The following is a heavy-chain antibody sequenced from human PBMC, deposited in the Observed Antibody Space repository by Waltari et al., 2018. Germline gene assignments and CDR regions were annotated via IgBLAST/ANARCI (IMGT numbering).Heavy chain of an antibody. J-gene: IGHJ4*02. CDR2: ISSSSSYI. CDR1: GFTFSSYS. V-gene: IGHV3-21*01. D-gene: IGHD3-22*01. CDR3: AREEYYYDSSGYYYDYFDY. Sequence: EVQLVESGGGLVKPGGSLRLSCAASGFTFSSYSMNWVRQAPGKGLEWVSSISSSSSYIYYADSVKGRFTISRDNAKNSLYLQMNSLRAEDTAVYYCAREEYYYDSSGYYYDYFDYWGQGTLVTVSS.